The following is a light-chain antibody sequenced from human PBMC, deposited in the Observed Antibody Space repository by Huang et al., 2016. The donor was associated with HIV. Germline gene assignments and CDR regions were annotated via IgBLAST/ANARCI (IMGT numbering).Light chain of an antibody. J-gene: IGKJ2*01. CDR2: GAS. Sequence: ERVMTQSPATLSVSPGERATLSCRASQSVSTNLAWYQQKPGQAPGLLIYGASTRATGIPGRFSGSGSETEFTLTISSLQSEDFAIYYCQQYNNWPPYTFGRGTKLEIK. CDR1: QSVSTN. V-gene: IGKV3-15*01. CDR3: QQYNNWPPYT.